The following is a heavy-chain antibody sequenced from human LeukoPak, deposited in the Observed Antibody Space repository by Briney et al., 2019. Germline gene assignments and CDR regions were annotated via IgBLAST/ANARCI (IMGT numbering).Heavy chain of an antibody. D-gene: IGHD2-21*02. Sequence: GGSLRLSCAASGFTFSSYGMYWVRQARGKGLEWVTVVSYDGSNKYYADSVKGRFTIFRDNSKNTPYLQMNSLRAEDTAVYYSAKGDINFYFYYDTDVWGWGTTITVSS. V-gene: IGHV3-30*18. CDR2: VSYDGSNK. J-gene: IGHJ6*04. CDR3: AKGDINFYFYYDTDV. CDR1: GFTFSSYG.